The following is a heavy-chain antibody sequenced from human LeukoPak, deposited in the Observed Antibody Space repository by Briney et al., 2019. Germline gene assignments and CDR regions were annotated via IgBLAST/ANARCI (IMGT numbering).Heavy chain of an antibody. CDR2: IYYSGST. Sequence: SETLSLTCTVCGGCISSGDYYWSWIRQPPGKGLEWIGYIYYSGSTYYNPSLKSRVTISVDTSKNQFSLKLSSVTAADTAVYYCARISGYDLSYFDYWGQGTLVTVSS. D-gene: IGHD5-12*01. V-gene: IGHV4-30-4*01. CDR1: GGCISSGDYY. J-gene: IGHJ4*02. CDR3: ARISGYDLSYFDY.